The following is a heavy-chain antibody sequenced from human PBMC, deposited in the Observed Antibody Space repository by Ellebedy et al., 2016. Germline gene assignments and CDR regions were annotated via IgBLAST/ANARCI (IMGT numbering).Heavy chain of an antibody. CDR3: AKKRNIVGANWFDP. CDR1: GFTFSSYV. D-gene: IGHD3-16*02. V-gene: IGHV3-23*01. J-gene: IGHJ5*02. Sequence: GESLKISCAASGFTFSSYVMSWVRQAPGKGLEWVSTIGGGGGTTYYADSVKGRFTISRDNSQSTLYLQMNSLRAEDTAVYYCAKKRNIVGANWFDPWGQGTLVTVSS. CDR2: IGGGGGTT.